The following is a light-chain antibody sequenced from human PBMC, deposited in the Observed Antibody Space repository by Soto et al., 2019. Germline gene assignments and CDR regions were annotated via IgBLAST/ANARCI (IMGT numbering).Light chain of an antibody. CDR2: DAS. J-gene: IGKJ4*01. V-gene: IGKV3-11*01. CDR1: QSVSSS. Sequence: EIVLTQSPATLSLSPGERATLSCRASQSVSSSLAWYQQKPGQAPRLLIYDASNRATGIPARFSGSGSGTDFTHTISSLEPEDFAADYCQQRSKWPLTFGGGTKVEIK. CDR3: QQRSKWPLT.